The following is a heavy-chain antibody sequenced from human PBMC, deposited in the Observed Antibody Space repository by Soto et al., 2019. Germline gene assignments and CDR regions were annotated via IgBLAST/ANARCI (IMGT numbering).Heavy chain of an antibody. D-gene: IGHD4-17*01. Sequence: GGSLRLSCAASGFTFSTYAMSWVRQAPGKGLGWVSAISGDGVSTYCADSVKGRFTISRHNSLNRLYLQMNSLRTEDTAVYYCAHPRGYGVFDAYDIWGQGAMVTVSS. CDR2: ISGDGVST. CDR3: AHPRGYGVFDAYDI. V-gene: IGHV3-23*01. CDR1: GFTFSTYA. J-gene: IGHJ3*02.